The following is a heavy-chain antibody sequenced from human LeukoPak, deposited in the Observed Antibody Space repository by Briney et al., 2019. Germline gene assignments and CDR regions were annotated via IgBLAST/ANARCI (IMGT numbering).Heavy chain of an antibody. CDR2: THTSGSP. D-gene: IGHD2-2*01. J-gene: IGHJ5*02. V-gene: IGHV4-4*09. CDR3: ARATQRYCSGTTCFPYWFDT. Sequence: SGTLSLTCTVSGGSMAHYFWNWIRQPPGKGLEWIGYTHTSGSPDYSRSLKSRVTISLDTSKNQFSLMLSSVTAADTAVYFCARATQRYCSGTTCFPYWFDTWGQGTLATVSS. CDR1: GGSMAHYF.